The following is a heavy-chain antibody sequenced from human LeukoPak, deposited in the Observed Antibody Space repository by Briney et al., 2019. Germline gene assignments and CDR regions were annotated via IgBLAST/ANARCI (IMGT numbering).Heavy chain of an antibody. V-gene: IGHV3-23*01. Sequence: PGGSLRLSCAASGFTSSSYAMSWVRQAPGKGLEWVSGISGGGGGTFYADSVKGRFAISRDNSNNTLYLQMNSLRAEDTAVYYCAKLYSYGFSGHFDYWGQGTLVTVSS. CDR1: GFTSSSYA. J-gene: IGHJ4*02. CDR3: AKLYSYGFSGHFDY. CDR2: ISGGGGGT. D-gene: IGHD5-18*01.